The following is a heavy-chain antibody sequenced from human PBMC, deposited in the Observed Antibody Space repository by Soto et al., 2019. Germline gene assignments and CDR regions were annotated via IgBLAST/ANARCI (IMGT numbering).Heavy chain of an antibody. J-gene: IGHJ6*02. Sequence: RASVKVSCKVSGYTLTELSMHWVRQAPGKGLEWMGGFDPEDGETIYAQKFQGRVTMTEDTSTDTAYMELSSLRSEDTAVYYCATRRRWGLARIYYYYGMDVWGQGTTVTVSS. V-gene: IGHV1-24*01. CDR3: ATRRRWGLARIYYYYGMDV. CDR1: GYTLTELS. CDR2: FDPEDGET. D-gene: IGHD5-12*01.